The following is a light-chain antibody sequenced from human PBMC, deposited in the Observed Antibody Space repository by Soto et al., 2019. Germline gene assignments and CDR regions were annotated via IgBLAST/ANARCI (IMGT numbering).Light chain of an antibody. CDR3: QQYGRSPWT. CDR1: QSVSSSY. J-gene: IGKJ1*01. V-gene: IGKV3-20*01. CDR2: GAS. Sequence: EIVLTQSPGTLSLSPGERATLSCRASQSVSSSYLAWYQQKPGKAPRLLIYGASSRATGIPDRFSGSGAGTDFTLTISRLEPEDSAVYYCQQYGRSPWTFGQGPKVEIK.